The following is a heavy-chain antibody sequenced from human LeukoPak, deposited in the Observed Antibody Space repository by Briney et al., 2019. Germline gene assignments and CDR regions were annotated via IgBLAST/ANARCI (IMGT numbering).Heavy chain of an antibody. J-gene: IGHJ3*02. D-gene: IGHD1-14*01. CDR2: ISSSSSYI. CDR3: ARGALGMSGRIVDAFDI. CDR1: GFIFSSYT. Sequence: GGSLRLSCAASGFIFSSYTMNWVRQAPGKGLEWVSSISSSSSYIYFVDSVKGRFTISRDNAKSSLYLQMSSLRAEDTAVYYCARGALGMSGRIVDAFDIWGQGTRVTVSS. V-gene: IGHV3-21*01.